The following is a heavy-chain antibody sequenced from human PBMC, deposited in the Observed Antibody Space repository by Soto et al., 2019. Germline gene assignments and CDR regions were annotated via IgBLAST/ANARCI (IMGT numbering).Heavy chain of an antibody. Sequence: QLQLQESGPGLVKPSETLSLTCTVSGGSISSSSYYWGWIRQPPGKGLEWIGSIYYSGSTYYNPSLKSRVTISVDTSNNQFSLKLSSVTAADTAVYYCARLMITFGGVIGDFDYWGQGTLVTVSS. CDR2: IYYSGST. CDR3: ARLMITFGGVIGDFDY. J-gene: IGHJ4*02. V-gene: IGHV4-39*01. D-gene: IGHD3-16*02. CDR1: GGSISSSSYY.